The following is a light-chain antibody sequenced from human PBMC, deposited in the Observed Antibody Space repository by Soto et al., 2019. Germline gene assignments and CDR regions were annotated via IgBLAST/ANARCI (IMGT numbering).Light chain of an antibody. V-gene: IGKV3-20*01. CDR1: QSVNSNY. Sequence: EIVLTQSPGTLSLSPGERATLSCSASQSVNSNYLAWYQQRPGQAPRLLIFGESFRATGIPDRFSGSGSGTDFTLTISRLEPEDFAVYYCQQYGNSPPEFTFGPGTKVDS. CDR2: GES. CDR3: QQYGNSPPEFT. J-gene: IGKJ3*01.